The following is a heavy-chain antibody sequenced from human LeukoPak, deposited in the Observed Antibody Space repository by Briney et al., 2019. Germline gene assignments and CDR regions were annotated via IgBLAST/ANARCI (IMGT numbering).Heavy chain of an antibody. J-gene: IGHJ4*02. D-gene: IGHD6-19*01. CDR1: GXSISNYY. CDR2: IYYSGST. V-gene: IGHV4-59*01. Sequence: SETLSLTCTVSGXSISNYYWSWIRQPPGKGLEWIGYIYYSGSTNYNPSLRSRVTISVDTSKNQFSLRLISVTAADTAVYYCARVLRYSSAFYFDYWGQGTLVTVSS. CDR3: ARVLRYSSAFYFDY.